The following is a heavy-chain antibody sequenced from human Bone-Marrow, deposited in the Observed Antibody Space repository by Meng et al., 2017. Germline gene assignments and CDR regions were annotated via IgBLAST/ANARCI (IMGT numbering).Heavy chain of an antibody. CDR1: GGSFYSGSYY. V-gene: IGHV4-61*01. CDR3: ARTPGYSYGQIDS. CDR2: LYCTGTT. J-gene: IGHJ4*02. Sequence: QVQLQESGPGLVRPSDTLSLTCTVSGGSFYSGSYYWSWIRQPPGKGLEWIGYLYCTGTTKYNPSLKSRVTISVDTSKNQFSLNLSSVTAADTALYYCARTPGYSYGQIDSWGQGTLVTVSS. D-gene: IGHD5-18*01.